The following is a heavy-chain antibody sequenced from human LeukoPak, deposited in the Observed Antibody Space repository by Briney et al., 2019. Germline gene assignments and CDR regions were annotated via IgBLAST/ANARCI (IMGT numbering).Heavy chain of an antibody. Sequence: PGGSLRLSCAASGFTVSSNYMSWVRQAPGKGLEWVSLIYSGGSTYYADSVKGRFTISRDNSKNTLYLQMNSLRAEDTAVYYCVRDAYSSYYFDYWGQGTRVTVSS. CDR2: IYSGGST. CDR1: GFTVSSNY. CDR3: VRDAYSSYYFDY. D-gene: IGHD5-18*01. V-gene: IGHV3-66*01. J-gene: IGHJ4*02.